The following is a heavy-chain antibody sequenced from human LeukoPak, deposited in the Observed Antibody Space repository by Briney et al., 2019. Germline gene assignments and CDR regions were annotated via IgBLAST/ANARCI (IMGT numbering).Heavy chain of an antibody. CDR1: GYTFTSYG. V-gene: IGHV1-18*01. D-gene: IGHD1/OR15-1a*01. CDR3: ATVTGTTSIDAFDI. J-gene: IGHJ3*02. Sequence: ASVKVSRTASGYTFTSYGISWVRQAPGQGLEWMGWISAYNGNTNYAQKLQGRVTMTTDTSTSTAYMELRSLRSDDAAVSYCATVTGTTSIDAFDIWGQGTMGTVSS. CDR2: ISAYNGNT.